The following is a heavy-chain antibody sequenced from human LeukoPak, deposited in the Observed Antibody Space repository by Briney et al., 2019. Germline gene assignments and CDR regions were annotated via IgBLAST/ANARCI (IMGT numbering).Heavy chain of an antibody. CDR1: GYTFTSYD. CDR2: MNPNSGNT. J-gene: IGHJ3*02. CDR3: ALMPDIVVVPAAEDAFDI. V-gene: IGHV1-8*01. Sequence: ASVKVSCKASGYTFTSYDINWVRQATGQGLEWMGWMNPNSGNTGYAQKFQGRVTMTRNTSISTAYMELSSLRSEDTAVYYCALMPDIVVVPAAEDAFDIWGQGTLVTVSS. D-gene: IGHD2-2*01.